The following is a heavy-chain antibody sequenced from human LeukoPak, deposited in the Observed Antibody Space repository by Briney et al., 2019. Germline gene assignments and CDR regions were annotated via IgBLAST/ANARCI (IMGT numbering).Heavy chain of an antibody. CDR3: ARNYGTTYYYYYYMDV. J-gene: IGHJ6*03. V-gene: IGHV3-30*04. D-gene: IGHD1/OR15-1a*01. CDR2: ISYDGSNK. CDR1: GFTFSSYA. Sequence: PGGSLRLSCAASGFTFSSYAMHWVRQAPGKGLEWVAVISYDGSNKYYADSVKGRFTISRDNSKNTLYLQMNSLRAEDTAVYYCARNYGTTYYYYYYMDVWGKGTTVTVSS.